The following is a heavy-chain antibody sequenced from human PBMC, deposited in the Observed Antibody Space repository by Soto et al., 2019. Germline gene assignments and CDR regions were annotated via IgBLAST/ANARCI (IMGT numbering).Heavy chain of an antibody. V-gene: IGHV2-5*02. CDR3: ARNAEYYTSAHYRN. D-gene: IGHD3-22*01. Sequence: GSGPTLVNPTQTLTLTCSFSGFSLTTREVGVGWIRQPPGKALEWLALIYWDDDKRYNPSLKSRLAITKDTSKNQVVLTMTNMDPVDTATYYCARNAEYYTSAHYRNWGQGTLVTVSS. J-gene: IGHJ4*02. CDR1: GFSLTTREVG. CDR2: IYWDDDK.